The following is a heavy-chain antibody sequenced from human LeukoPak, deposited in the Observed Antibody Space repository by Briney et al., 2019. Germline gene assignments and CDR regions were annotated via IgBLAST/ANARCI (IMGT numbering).Heavy chain of an antibody. Sequence: SQTLSLTCAVSSGSISSGGYSWCWIRQPPGKGLEWIGYIYHSGSTNYNPSLKSRVTILVDTSKNQFSLKLSSVTAADTAVYYCARGLTSMPPGGYWGQGTLVTVSS. D-gene: IGHD2/OR15-2a*01. CDR2: IYHSGST. J-gene: IGHJ4*02. CDR1: SGSISSGGYS. CDR3: ARGLTSMPPGGY. V-gene: IGHV4-30-2*01.